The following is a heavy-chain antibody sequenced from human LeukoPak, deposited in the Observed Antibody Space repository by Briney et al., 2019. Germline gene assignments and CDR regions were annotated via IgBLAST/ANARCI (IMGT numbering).Heavy chain of an antibody. V-gene: IGHV4-59*01. D-gene: IGHD6-13*01. CDR3: ARDRGRIAAVGGFDY. Sequence: SETLSLTCTVSGVSISSYYWSWIRQPPGKGLEWIGYIYYSGSTNYNPSLKSRVTISVGTSKNQFSLKLSSVTAADTAVYYCARDRGRIAAVGGFDYWGQGTLVTVSS. J-gene: IGHJ4*02. CDR1: GVSISSYY. CDR2: IYYSGST.